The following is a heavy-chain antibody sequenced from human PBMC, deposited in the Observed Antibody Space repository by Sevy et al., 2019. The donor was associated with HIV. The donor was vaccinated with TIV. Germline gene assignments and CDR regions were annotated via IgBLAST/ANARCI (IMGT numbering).Heavy chain of an antibody. CDR2: IIPIFGTA. CDR1: GGTFSSYA. D-gene: IGHD3-10*01. Sequence: ASVKVSCKASGGTFSSYAISWVRQAPGQGLEWMGGIIPIFGTANYAQKFQGRVTITADESTSTAYMELSSQRSEDTAVYYCARETAPGGAMVRGADCFDPWGQGTLVTVSS. V-gene: IGHV1-69*13. J-gene: IGHJ5*02. CDR3: ARETAPGGAMVRGADCFDP.